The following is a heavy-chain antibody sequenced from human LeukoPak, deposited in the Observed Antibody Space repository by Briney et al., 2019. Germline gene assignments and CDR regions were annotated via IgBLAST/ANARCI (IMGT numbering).Heavy chain of an antibody. J-gene: IGHJ4*02. CDR3: ARPYSGYDRGY. V-gene: IGHV1-18*01. Sequence: ASVKVSCKASGYTFTSYSISWVRQAPGQGLEWMGWISAYTDNTNYAQKFQGRVTMTTDTSTSTVYMELRSLRSDDTAVYYCARPYSGYDRGYWGQGTLVTVSS. CDR1: GYTFTSYS. CDR2: ISAYTDNT. D-gene: IGHD5-12*01.